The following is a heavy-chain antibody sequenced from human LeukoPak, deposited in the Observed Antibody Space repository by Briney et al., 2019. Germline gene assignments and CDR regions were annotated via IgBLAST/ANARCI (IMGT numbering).Heavy chain of an antibody. Sequence: ASVEVSCKASGYTFTGYYMHWVRQAPGQGLEWMGWINPNSGGTNYAQKFQGRVTMTRDTSISTAYMELSRLRSDDTAVYYCARGPAYSSSEPIDYWGQGTLVTVSS. D-gene: IGHD6-6*01. J-gene: IGHJ4*02. CDR3: ARGPAYSSSEPIDY. CDR2: INPNSGGT. CDR1: GYTFTGYY. V-gene: IGHV1-2*02.